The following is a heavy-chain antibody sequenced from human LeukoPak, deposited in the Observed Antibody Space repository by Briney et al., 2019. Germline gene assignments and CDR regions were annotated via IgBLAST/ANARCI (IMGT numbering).Heavy chain of an antibody. J-gene: IGHJ6*03. V-gene: IGHV3-7*01. CDR2: IKQDGSEK. CDR3: ARDRLHYYGSGGYYYYYYMDV. D-gene: IGHD3-10*01. Sequence: GGSLRLSCAASGFTFSSYWMSWVRQAPGKGLEWVANIKQDGSEKYYVDSVKGRFTISRDNAKNSLYLQMDSLRAEDTAVYYRARDRLHYYGSGGYYYYYYMDVWGKGTTVTVSS. CDR1: GFTFSSYW.